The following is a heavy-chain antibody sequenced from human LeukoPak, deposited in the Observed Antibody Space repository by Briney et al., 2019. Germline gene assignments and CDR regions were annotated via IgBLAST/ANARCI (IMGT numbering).Heavy chain of an antibody. V-gene: IGHV3-21*01. D-gene: IGHD3-10*01. Sequence: GGSLRLSCAASGFTFSSYSMNWVRQAPGKGLEWVSSISSSSSYIYYADSVKGRFTISRHNAKNSLYLQMNSLRAEDTAVYYCARGTYYYGSGSYYKNWFDPWGQGTLVTVSS. CDR2: ISSSSSYI. CDR1: GFTFSSYS. CDR3: ARGTYYYGSGSYYKNWFDP. J-gene: IGHJ5*02.